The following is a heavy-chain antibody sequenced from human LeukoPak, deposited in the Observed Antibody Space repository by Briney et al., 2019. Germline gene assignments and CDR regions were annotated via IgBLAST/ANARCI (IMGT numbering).Heavy chain of an antibody. J-gene: IGHJ4*02. Sequence: GASVKVSCKVSGDTLSELTMHWVRQAPGKGLEWMGGFDPGAGEILYAQQFQGRVTMTEDTSTDTAYMELTSLRSEDSGVYFCAAGGIYSPLDYWGQGTLVTVSS. CDR1: GDTLSELT. CDR3: AAGGIYSPLDY. V-gene: IGHV1-24*01. CDR2: FDPGAGEI. D-gene: IGHD3-10*01.